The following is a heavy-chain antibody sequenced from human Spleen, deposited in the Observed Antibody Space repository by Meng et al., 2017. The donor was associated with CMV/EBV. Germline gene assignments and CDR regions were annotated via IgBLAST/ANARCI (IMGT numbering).Heavy chain of an antibody. CDR3: ARAATEEWFDP. CDR2: VDPGDSET. V-gene: IGHV1-69-2*01. CDR1: GYTFTDSF. Sequence: ASVKVSCKVSGYTFTDSFIHWVQQAPGKGLEWMGLVDPGDSETVYADKFQHRVTMTADTSRDSVSMELSSLTSDDAGVYYCARAATEEWFDPWGQGTLVTVSS. J-gene: IGHJ5*02.